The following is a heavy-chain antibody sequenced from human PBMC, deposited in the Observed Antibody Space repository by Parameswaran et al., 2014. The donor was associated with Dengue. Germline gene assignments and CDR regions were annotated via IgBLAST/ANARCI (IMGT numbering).Heavy chain of an antibody. D-gene: IGHD1-7*01. Sequence: WIRQPPGKGLEWVSGISWNSGSIGYADSVKGRFTISRDNAKNSLYLQMNSLRAEDTALYYCAKGPQDWGAYNWNYVVYFDYWGQGTLVTVSS. CDR3: AKGPQDWGAYNWNYVVYFDY. CDR2: ISWNSGSI. J-gene: IGHJ4*02. V-gene: IGHV3-9*01.